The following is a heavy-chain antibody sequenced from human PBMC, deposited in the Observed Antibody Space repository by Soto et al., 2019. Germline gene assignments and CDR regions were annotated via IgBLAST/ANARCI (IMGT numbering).Heavy chain of an antibody. CDR1: GGSFSGYY. V-gene: IGHV4-34*01. J-gene: IGHJ6*02. CDR3: ARGKYRGPKMHHYYGMDV. D-gene: IGHD2-2*01. CDR2: INHSGST. Sequence: QVQLQQWGAGLLKPSETLSLTCAVYGGSFSGYYWIWIRQPPGKGLEWIGEINHSGSTNYNPSLKRRVTMSGDTSKNQFSLKLSSVTAADTAVYYCARGKYRGPKMHHYYGMDVWGQGTTVTVSS.